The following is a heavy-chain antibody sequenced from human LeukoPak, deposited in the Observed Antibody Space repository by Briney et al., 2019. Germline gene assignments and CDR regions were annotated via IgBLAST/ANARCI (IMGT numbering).Heavy chain of an antibody. CDR2: IYNSGST. J-gene: IGHJ5*02. CDR3: ARPSSGEQVVYWFDP. Sequence: SETLSLTCTVSGGSISSSSYYWGWIRQPPGKGLEWIGSIYNSGSTYYTPSLKSRVTISVDTSKNQFSLKLSSVTAADTAVYYCARPSSGEQVVYWFDPWGQGTLVTVSS. V-gene: IGHV4-39*01. CDR1: GGSISSSSYY. D-gene: IGHD6-6*01.